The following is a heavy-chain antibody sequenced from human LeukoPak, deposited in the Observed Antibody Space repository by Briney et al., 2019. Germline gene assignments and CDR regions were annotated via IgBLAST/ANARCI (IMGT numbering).Heavy chain of an antibody. J-gene: IGHJ4*02. V-gene: IGHV3-30*18. CDR3: AKDWTPIATGPDY. CDR1: GFTFSSYC. CDR2: ISYDGSNK. D-gene: IGHD3/OR15-3a*01. Sequence: GGSLRLSCAASGFTFSSYCMHWVRQAPGKGLEWVAVISYDGSNKYYADSVKGRFTISRDNSKNTLYLQMDSLRAEDTAVYYCAKDWTPIATGPDYWGQGTLVTVSS.